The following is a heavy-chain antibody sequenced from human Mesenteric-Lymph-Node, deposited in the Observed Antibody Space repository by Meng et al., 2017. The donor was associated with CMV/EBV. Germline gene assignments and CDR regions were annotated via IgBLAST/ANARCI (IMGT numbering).Heavy chain of an antibody. CDR2: ISAYNGNT. CDR1: GYTFIGYY. J-gene: IGHJ4*02. CDR3: ARDHRGYCSSTSCRPFDY. V-gene: IGHV1-18*04. D-gene: IGHD2-2*01. Sequence: ASVKVSCKASGYTFIGYYIHWVRQAPGQGLEWMGRISAYNGNTNYAQKLQGRVTMTTDTSTSTAYMELRSLRSDDTAVYYCARDHRGYCSSTSCRPFDYWGQGTLVTVSS.